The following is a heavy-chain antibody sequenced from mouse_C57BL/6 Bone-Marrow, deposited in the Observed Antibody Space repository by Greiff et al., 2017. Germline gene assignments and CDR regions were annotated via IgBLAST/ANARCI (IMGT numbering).Heavy chain of an antibody. CDR1: GYTFTSYW. CDR3: ARRITTVVATGFDY. J-gene: IGHJ2*01. V-gene: IGHV1-74*01. Sequence: QVQLQQPGAELVKPGASVKVSCKASGYTFTSYWMHWVKQRPGQGLEWIGRIHPSDSDTNYNEKFKSKATLTVDTSSSTAYMQLSSLTSEDSAVYYCARRITTVVATGFDYWGQGTTLTVSS. CDR2: IHPSDSDT. D-gene: IGHD1-1*01.